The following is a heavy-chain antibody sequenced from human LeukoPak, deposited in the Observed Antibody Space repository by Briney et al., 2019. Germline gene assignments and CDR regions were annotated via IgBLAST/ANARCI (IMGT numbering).Heavy chain of an antibody. CDR2: ISRNGAAT. CDR3: TKVGTTITTFWYFDL. V-gene: IGHV3-43*01. CDR1: GLTFGDYT. D-gene: IGHD4-11*01. J-gene: IGHJ2*01. Sequence: GGSLRLSCEASGLTFGDYTMHWVRQAPGKGLEWVSLISRNGAATKYADSVRGRFTISRDNSKNTLYLQMNSLRNEDTAIYYCTKVGTTITTFWYFDLWGRGSLVTVSS.